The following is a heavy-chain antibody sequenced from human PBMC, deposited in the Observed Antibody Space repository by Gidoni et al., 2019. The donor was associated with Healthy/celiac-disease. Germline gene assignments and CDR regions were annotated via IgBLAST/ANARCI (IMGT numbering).Heavy chain of an antibody. CDR1: GFTFSGSA. V-gene: IGHV3-73*01. Sequence: EVQLVESGGGLVQPGGSLTLSCAASGFTFSGSAMTWVRQASGKGLEWVGRIRSKANSYATAYAASVKGRFTISRDDSKNTAYLQMNSLKTEDTAVYYCTRRLWYYYDSSGYYDDYWGQGTLVTVSS. CDR3: TRRLWYYYDSSGYYDDY. D-gene: IGHD3-22*01. J-gene: IGHJ4*02. CDR2: IRSKANSYAT.